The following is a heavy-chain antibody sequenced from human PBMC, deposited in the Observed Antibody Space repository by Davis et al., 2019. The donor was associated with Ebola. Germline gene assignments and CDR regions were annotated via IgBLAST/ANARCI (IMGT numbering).Heavy chain of an antibody. CDR3: AKLNTVTTWPVVGY. CDR1: GFTFSNYA. Sequence: GESLKISCAASGFTFSNYAMSWVRQAPGKGLEWVSGISGSGATTYYADSVKGRFTISRDNSMNTLYLQMNSLRAEDTAVYYCAKLNTVTTWPVVGYWGQGTLVTVSS. V-gene: IGHV3-23*01. CDR2: ISGSGATT. D-gene: IGHD4-11*01. J-gene: IGHJ4*02.